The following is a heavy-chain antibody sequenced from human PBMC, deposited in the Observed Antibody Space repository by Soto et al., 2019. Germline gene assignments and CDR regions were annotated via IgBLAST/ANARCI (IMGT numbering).Heavy chain of an antibody. J-gene: IGHJ3*02. CDR2: IWDDGRTT. CDR3: ARNSGEYEVFDI. V-gene: IGHV3-33*01. CDR1: GFNFRSYG. D-gene: IGHD4-17*01. Sequence: QVQLVESGGGVVHPGGSLTLSCAAYGFNFRSYGMHWVRQAPGKGLEWLAVIWDDGRTTYYADSVKGRFTISRDNPKNTLSLQMNSLRVEDTAMFYCARNSGEYEVFDIWGQGTLVSVSS.